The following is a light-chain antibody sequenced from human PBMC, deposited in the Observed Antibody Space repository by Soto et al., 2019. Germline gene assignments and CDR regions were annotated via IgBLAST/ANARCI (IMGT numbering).Light chain of an antibody. CDR3: QHRSDWPPRLT. V-gene: IGKV3-11*01. J-gene: IGKJ4*01. CDR2: DAS. CDR1: QTITSGQ. Sequence: EIVLTQSPGTLSLSPGERATLSCRASQTITSGQLGWYQQKPGQAPRLLIYDASYRATGIPARFSGSGSGTDFTLTISSLEPEDFAVYYCQHRSDWPPRLTFGGGTKVEIK.